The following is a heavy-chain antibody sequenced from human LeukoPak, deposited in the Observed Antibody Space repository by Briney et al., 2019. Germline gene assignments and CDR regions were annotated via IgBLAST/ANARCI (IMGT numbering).Heavy chain of an antibody. D-gene: IGHD5-18*01. V-gene: IGHV3-23*01. CDR1: GFTFGSHG. CDR2: IFGSGGSP. J-gene: IGHJ4*02. CDR3: GKTTVGYSSGQKPAWPVDY. Sequence: GGSLRLSWEASGFTFGSHGMYWVRQTPGKGLEWVAGIFGSGGSPHYADPVKGRFTISRDNSRNTVYLQINSLRAEDTAVYYCGKTTVGYSSGQKPAWPVDYWGQGTLVTVSS.